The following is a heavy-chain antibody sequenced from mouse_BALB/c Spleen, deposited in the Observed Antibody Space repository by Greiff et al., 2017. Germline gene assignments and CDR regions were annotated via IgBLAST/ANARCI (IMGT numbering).Heavy chain of an antibody. V-gene: IGHV1-77*01. J-gene: IGHJ4*01. D-gene: IGHD2-4*01. CDR2: IYPGSGST. CDR1: GYTFTDYV. CDR3: ARGIYYDYDDYAMDY. Sequence: QVQLKQSGPELVKPGASVKMSCKASGYTFTDYVISWVKQRTGQGLEWIGEIYPGSGSTYYNEKFKGKATLTADKSSNTAYMQLSSLTSEDSAVYFCARGIYYDYDDYAMDYWGQGTSVTVSS.